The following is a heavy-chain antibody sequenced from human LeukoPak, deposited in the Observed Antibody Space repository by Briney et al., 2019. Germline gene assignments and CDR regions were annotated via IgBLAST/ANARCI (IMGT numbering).Heavy chain of an antibody. CDR2: ISYDGSNK. D-gene: IGHD5-18*01. V-gene: IGHV3-30*18. Sequence: PGGSLRLSCAASGFTFSSYGMHWVRQAPGKGLEWGAVISYDGSNKYYADSVKGRFTISRDNSKNTLYLQMNSLRAEDTAVYYCAKPILQLWAPFDYWGQGTLVTVSS. CDR3: AKPILQLWAPFDY. J-gene: IGHJ4*02. CDR1: GFTFSSYG.